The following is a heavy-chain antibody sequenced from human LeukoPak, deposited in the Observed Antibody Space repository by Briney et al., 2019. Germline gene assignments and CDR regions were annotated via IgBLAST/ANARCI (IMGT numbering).Heavy chain of an antibody. CDR2: INHSGST. V-gene: IGHV4-34*01. D-gene: IGHD3-22*01. Sequence: PSETLSLTCAVYGGSFSGYYWSWIRQPPGKGLEWIGEINHSGSTNYYPSLKSRVTISVDTSKNQFSLKLSSVTAADTAVYYCARATYYYDSSGYYVGAFDIWGQGTMVTVSS. CDR3: ARATYYYDSSGYYVGAFDI. CDR1: GGSFSGYY. J-gene: IGHJ3*02.